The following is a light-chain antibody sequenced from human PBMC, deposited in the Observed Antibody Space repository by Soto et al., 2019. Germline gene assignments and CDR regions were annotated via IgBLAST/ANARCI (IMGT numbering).Light chain of an antibody. CDR3: HQYNNWPPWT. CDR2: GAS. CDR1: QSVSSN. J-gene: IGKJ1*01. V-gene: IGKV3-15*01. Sequence: EIVMTHAAATLSVSLGGRATISNRVSQSVSSNLAWYQQKPGQAPRLLIYGASTRATGIPARFSGSGSGTEFTLTISSLQSEDFAVYYCHQYNNWPPWTFGQGTKVDIK.